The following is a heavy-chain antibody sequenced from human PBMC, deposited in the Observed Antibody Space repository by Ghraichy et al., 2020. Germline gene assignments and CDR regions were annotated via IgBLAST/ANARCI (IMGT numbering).Heavy chain of an antibody. Sequence: GGSLRLSCAASGFTFSSYAMSWVRQAPGKGLKWVSAISGSGGSTYYADSVKGRFTISRDNSKNTLYLQMNSLRAEDTAVYYCVKGVYDILTGYSWYYFDYWGQGTLVTVSS. CDR3: VKGVYDILTGYSWYYFDY. CDR1: GFTFSSYA. J-gene: IGHJ4*02. CDR2: ISGSGGST. V-gene: IGHV3-23*01. D-gene: IGHD3-9*01.